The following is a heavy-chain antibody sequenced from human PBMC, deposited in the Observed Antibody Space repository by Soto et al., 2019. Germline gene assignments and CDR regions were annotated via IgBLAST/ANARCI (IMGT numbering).Heavy chain of an antibody. CDR2: IHTSGSP. CDR3: ATGGTYFDY. V-gene: IGHV4-4*07. CDR1: GGSISSYY. J-gene: IGHJ4*02. Sequence: SETLSLTCTVSGGSISSYYCSWIRQAAGKGLEWIGRIHTSGSPNYNPSLKIRVTMSADTSKNQFSLKPTSVTASDTAVYYCATGGTYFDYWGQGTLVTVSS.